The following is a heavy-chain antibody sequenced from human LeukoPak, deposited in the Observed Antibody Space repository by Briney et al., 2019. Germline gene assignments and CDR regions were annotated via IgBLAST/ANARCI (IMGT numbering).Heavy chain of an antibody. CDR3: ARGAPYGNDGYNSGY. J-gene: IGHJ4*02. Sequence: GGSLRLSCAASGFTFSDHYMDWVRQAPGKGLEWVGRTRNKANSYTTEYAASVKGRFTISRDDSKNSLYLQMNSLRAEDTAVYYCARGAPYGNDGYNSGYWGQGTLVTVSS. CDR1: GFTFSDHY. D-gene: IGHD5-24*01. V-gene: IGHV3-72*01. CDR2: TRNKANSYTT.